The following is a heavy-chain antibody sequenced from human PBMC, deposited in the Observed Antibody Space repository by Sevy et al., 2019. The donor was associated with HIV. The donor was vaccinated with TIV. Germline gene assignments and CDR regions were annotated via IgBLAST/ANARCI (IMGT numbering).Heavy chain of an antibody. CDR2: ISGSGGST. CDR3: AGWSSAWTLFDY. D-gene: IGHD6-19*01. J-gene: IGHJ4*02. Sequence: GGSLRLSCAASGFSFSSYAMSWVRQAPGKGLEWVSGISGSGGSTYYADSVKGRFTISRDNSKNTLYLQMNSLRAEDTAVYYCAGWSSAWTLFDYWGQGTLVTVSS. V-gene: IGHV3-23*01. CDR1: GFSFSSYA.